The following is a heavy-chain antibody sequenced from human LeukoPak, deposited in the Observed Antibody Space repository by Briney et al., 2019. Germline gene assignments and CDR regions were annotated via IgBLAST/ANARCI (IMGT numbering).Heavy chain of an antibody. Sequence: ASVKVSCKASGYTFIDYYMHWVQQAPGQGLEWMGWINSNSGGTNYAQKFQGRVTMTRDTSISTAAMELSRLISDAAPVYSCARAAPKVDYWGQGNLVTVSS. V-gene: IGHV1-2*02. CDR2: INSNSGGT. J-gene: IGHJ4*02. CDR1: GYTFIDYY. CDR3: ARAAPKVDY.